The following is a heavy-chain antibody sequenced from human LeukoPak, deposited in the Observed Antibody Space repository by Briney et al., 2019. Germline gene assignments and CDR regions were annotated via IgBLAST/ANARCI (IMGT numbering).Heavy chain of an antibody. Sequence: GASVKVSCKVSGYTLTELSMHWVRQAPGKGLEWMGGFYPEDGETIYAQKFQGRFTMTEDTSTDTAYMELSSLRSEDTAVYYCATSLGYCSSTSCSEIYWFDPWGQGTLVTVSS. CDR2: FYPEDGET. V-gene: IGHV1-24*01. CDR3: ATSLGYCSSTSCSEIYWFDP. J-gene: IGHJ5*02. D-gene: IGHD2-2*01. CDR1: GYTLTELS.